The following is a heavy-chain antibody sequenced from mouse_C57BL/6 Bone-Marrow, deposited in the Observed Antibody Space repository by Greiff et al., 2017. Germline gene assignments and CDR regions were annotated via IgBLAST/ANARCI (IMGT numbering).Heavy chain of an antibody. CDR2: IYPGSGNT. D-gene: IGHD1-1*01. V-gene: IGHV1-76*01. J-gene: IGHJ1*03. CDR3: ARAYGSSYGYFDV. Sequence: VQLQQSGAELVRPGASVKLSCKASGYTFTDYYINWVKQRPGQGLEWIARIYPGSGNTYYNEKFKCKATLTAEKSSSTAYMQLSSLTSEDSAVYFCARAYGSSYGYFDVWGTGTTVTVSS. CDR1: GYTFTDYY.